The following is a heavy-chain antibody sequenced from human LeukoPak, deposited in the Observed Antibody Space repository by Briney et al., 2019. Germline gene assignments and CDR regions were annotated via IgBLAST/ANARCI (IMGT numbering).Heavy chain of an antibody. D-gene: IGHD3-10*01. J-gene: IGHJ4*02. CDR2: IYSDGRT. CDR3: AKLKGWYGEGYFDY. Sequence: GGSLTLSCAASGIAVTGNYMSWVRQAPGKGLEWVSVIYSDGRTYYADSVKGRFTISRDISKNTLFLQMTSLRAEDTAVYYCAKLKGWYGEGYFDYWGQGTLVTVSS. V-gene: IGHV3-53*01. CDR1: GIAVTGNY.